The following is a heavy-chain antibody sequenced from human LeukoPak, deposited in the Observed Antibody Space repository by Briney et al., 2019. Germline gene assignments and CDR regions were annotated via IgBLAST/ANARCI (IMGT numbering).Heavy chain of an antibody. J-gene: IGHJ4*02. Sequence: GGSLRLSCAASGFTFSSYAINWVRQAPGRGLVWVSRIISDGSGTSYADSVKGRCTISRDNAKNTLYLQMNSLRAEDTAVYYCARGQRRHVDMASSFDYWGQGTLVTVSS. D-gene: IGHD5-24*01. CDR1: GFTFSSYA. CDR3: ARGQRRHVDMASSFDY. V-gene: IGHV3-74*01. CDR2: IISDGSGT.